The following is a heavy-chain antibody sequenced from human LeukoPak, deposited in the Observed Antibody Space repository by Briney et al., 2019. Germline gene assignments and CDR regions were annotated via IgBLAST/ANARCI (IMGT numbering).Heavy chain of an antibody. V-gene: IGHV3-74*01. D-gene: IGHD3-22*01. CDR1: GFTFSSYW. CDR3: ARVAYYYDSSGYLSY. Sequence: GGSLRLSCAASGFTFSSYWMHWVRQAPGKGLVWVSRINSDGNSTSYADSVKGRFTISRDNAKNTLYLQMNSLRAEDTAVYYCARVAYYYDSSGYLSYWGRGTTDTVSS. CDR2: INSDGNST. J-gene: IGHJ6*02.